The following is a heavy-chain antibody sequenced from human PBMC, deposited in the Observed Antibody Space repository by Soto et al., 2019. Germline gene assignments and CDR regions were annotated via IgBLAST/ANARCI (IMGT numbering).Heavy chain of an antibody. Sequence: QVQLQQWGAGLLKPSETLSLTCAVYGGSFSGYYWSWIRQPPGKGPEWIGEINHSGSTNYNPSLKSRVTISVDTSKNQFSLKLSSVTAADTAVYYCASGGTTHYYYYMDVWGKGTTVTVSS. CDR2: INHSGST. V-gene: IGHV4-34*01. J-gene: IGHJ6*03. D-gene: IGHD1-7*01. CDR1: GGSFSGYY. CDR3: ASGGTTHYYYYMDV.